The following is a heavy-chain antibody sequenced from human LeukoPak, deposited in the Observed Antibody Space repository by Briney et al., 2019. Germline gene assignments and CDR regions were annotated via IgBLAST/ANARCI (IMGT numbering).Heavy chain of an antibody. Sequence: QPGGSLRLSRAAAGFTLSSYAMSWVRQAPGKGLEWVSAISGSGGSTYYADSVKGRFTISRDNSKNTLYLQMNSLRAEDTAVYYCAKSTDNELELLLDYWGQGTLVTVSS. J-gene: IGHJ4*02. CDR2: ISGSGGST. CDR1: GFTLSSYA. V-gene: IGHV3-23*01. CDR3: AKSTDNELELLLDY. D-gene: IGHD1-7*01.